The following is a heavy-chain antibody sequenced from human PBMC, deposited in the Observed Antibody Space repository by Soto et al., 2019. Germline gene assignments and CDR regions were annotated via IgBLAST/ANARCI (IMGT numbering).Heavy chain of an antibody. CDR3: ARDTNVALTFHYRVMDV. Sequence: QVQLVQSGAEVQKPGASVKISCEASGYTFTTYYIHWVRQAPGQGRDWMGIINPNTGSTISAQKYPGRLSVTSDMSTSTVYVELSSRGSDDTAVYFWARDTNVALTFHYRVMDVWGQGTTVTVSS. V-gene: IGHV1-46*01. D-gene: IGHD1-1*01. CDR2: INPNTGST. CDR1: GYTFTTYY. J-gene: IGHJ6*02.